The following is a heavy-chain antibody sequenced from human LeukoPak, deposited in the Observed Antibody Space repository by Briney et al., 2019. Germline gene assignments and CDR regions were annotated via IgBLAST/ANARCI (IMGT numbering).Heavy chain of an antibody. CDR3: ARGCSGGSCYYDYFDY. CDR1: GFTFSSYA. CDR2: ISYDGSNK. Sequence: GGSLRLSCAASGFTFSSYAMHWVRQAPGKGLEWVAVISYDGSNKYYADSVKGRFTISRDNSKNTLYLQMNSLRAEDTAVYYCARGCSGGSCYYDYFDYWGQGTLVTVSS. J-gene: IGHJ4*02. D-gene: IGHD2-15*01. V-gene: IGHV3-30-3*01.